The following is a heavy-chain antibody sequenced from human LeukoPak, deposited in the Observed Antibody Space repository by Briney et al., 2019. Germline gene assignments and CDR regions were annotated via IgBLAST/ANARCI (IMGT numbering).Heavy chain of an antibody. CDR2: VSGSGGST. CDR1: GFTFNSYA. V-gene: IGHV3-23*01. D-gene: IGHD3-3*01. J-gene: IGHJ4*02. Sequence: GVSLRLSCAASGFTFNSYAMNWVRQAPGKGLEWFSTVSGSGGSTYYADSVKGRFTISRDNSKNTLHLQMNSLRAEDTAVYYCAKLRFGARDYWGQGTLVTVSS. CDR3: AKLRFGARDY.